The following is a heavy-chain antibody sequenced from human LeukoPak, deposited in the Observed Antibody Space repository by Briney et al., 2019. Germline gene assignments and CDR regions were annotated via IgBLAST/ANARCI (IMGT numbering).Heavy chain of an antibody. D-gene: IGHD5-12*01. CDR2: INPNSGGT. Sequence: ASVKVPCKASGYTFTGYYMQWERQAPGQWLEWMGRINPNSGGTNYAQKFQGRVTITRDTSISTAYMELSRLRSDDTAVYYCARVDGYNYVGGDYWGQGTLVTVSS. V-gene: IGHV1-2*06. J-gene: IGHJ4*02. CDR1: GYTFTGYY. CDR3: ARVDGYNYVGGDY.